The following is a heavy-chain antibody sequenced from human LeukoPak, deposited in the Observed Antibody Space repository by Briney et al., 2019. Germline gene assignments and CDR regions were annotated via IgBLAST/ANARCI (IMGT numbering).Heavy chain of an antibody. CDR3: ARRFNTVGLFDY. V-gene: IGHV4-38-2*01. Sequence: SETLSLTYAVSGDSIGSNYYWGWIRQPPGKGLEWIGSIYHSGSTYYNPSLKSRVTLSVDTSKNQFSLMLSSVTAADTAVYYCARRFNTVGLFDYWGQGSLVTVSS. CDR1: GDSIGSNYY. D-gene: IGHD5-12*01. CDR2: IYHSGST. J-gene: IGHJ4*02.